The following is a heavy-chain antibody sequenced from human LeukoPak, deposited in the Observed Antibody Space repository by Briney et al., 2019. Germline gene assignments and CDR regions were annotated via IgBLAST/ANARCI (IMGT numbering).Heavy chain of an antibody. D-gene: IGHD3-3*01. CDR2: IRQDGSDK. CDR1: GFTFTNHW. Sequence: GGSLRLSCAASGFTFTNHWMTWVRQAPGKGLEWVANIRQDGSDKYYVDSVKGRFTISRDNAKNSLYLQLSSLRAEDTAVYYCARYAGETYYDFWSGPDAFDIWGQGTMVTVSS. J-gene: IGHJ3*02. V-gene: IGHV3-7*01. CDR3: ARYAGETYYDFWSGPDAFDI.